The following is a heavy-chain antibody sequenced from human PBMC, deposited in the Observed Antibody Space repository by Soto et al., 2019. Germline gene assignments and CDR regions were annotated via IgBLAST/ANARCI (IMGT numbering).Heavy chain of an antibody. CDR2: IYSTEST. CDR3: ARSDSRGKTRYYFDH. CDR1: AGSISRGTYY. V-gene: IGHV4-31*03. J-gene: IGHJ4*02. D-gene: IGHD3-22*01. Sequence: SETLSLPCTVSAGSISRGTYYWTWIRQHPGKGLEWIGYIYSTESTNYNPSLKSRPTISVDMSASQLSLKLSSVTVADTAVYYCARSDSRGKTRYYFDHWGQGTLVTVSS.